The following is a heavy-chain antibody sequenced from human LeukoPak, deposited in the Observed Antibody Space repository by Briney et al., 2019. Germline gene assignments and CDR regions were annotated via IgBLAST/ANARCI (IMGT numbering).Heavy chain of an antibody. V-gene: IGHV4-34*01. CDR1: GGSFSGYY. J-gene: IGHJ5*02. CDR3: ARVSFSDYVP. D-gene: IGHD4-17*01. CDR2: INHSGST. Sequence: SETLSLTCAVYGGSFSGYYWSWIRQPPGKGLEWIGEINHSGSTNYNPSLKSRVTISVDTSKNQFSLKLSSVTAADTAVYYCARVSFSDYVPWGRGTLVTVSS.